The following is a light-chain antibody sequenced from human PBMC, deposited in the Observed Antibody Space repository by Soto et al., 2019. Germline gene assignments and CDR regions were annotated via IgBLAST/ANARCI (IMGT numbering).Light chain of an antibody. CDR1: QTVRTNN. V-gene: IGKV3-20*01. CDR3: QQYNNWPRT. Sequence: EIVLTQSPGTLSLSPGKGASLSCRASQTVRTNNLAWYQQKPGQAPRLLIYGASSRATGIPDRFSGSGSGTDFTLTIRSIETEDFAVYYCQQYNNWPRTFGQGTKVDI. J-gene: IGKJ1*01. CDR2: GAS.